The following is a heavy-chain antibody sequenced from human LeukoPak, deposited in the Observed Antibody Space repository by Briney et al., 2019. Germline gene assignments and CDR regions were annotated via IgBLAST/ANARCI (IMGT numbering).Heavy chain of an antibody. CDR1: GFTFSTYG. J-gene: IGHJ4*02. V-gene: IGHV3-30*02. CDR2: IWSHGSDK. Sequence: GGPLRLSCAASGFTFSTYGMHWVRQAPGKGLEWVALIWSHGSDKYYVDSVRGRFTISRDNSKNTLYLQVNSLRPEDTAVYYCATDLAFCSGGACAYWGQGTLVTVSS. D-gene: IGHD2-15*01. CDR3: ATDLAFCSGGACAY.